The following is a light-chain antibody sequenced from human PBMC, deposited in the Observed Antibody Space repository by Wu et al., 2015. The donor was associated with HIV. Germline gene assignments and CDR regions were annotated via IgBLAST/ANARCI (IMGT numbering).Light chain of an antibody. J-gene: IGKJ4*01. Sequence: DIQMTQSPSSLSASVGDRVTITCRASESISYHLNWFQQRPGKVPNLLIYAASTLQSGVPLRFSGSGSGTDFNLTITSLQPEDFATYYCQQGSDATTFGGGTKV. CDR2: AAS. CDR3: QQGSDATT. CDR1: ESISYH. V-gene: IGKV1-39*01.